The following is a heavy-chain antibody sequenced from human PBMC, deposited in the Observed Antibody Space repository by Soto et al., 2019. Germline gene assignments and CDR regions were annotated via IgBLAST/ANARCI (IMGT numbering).Heavy chain of an antibody. V-gene: IGHV3-23*01. CDR2: ISGSGGST. CDR1: GFTFSSYA. D-gene: IGHD5-18*01. Sequence: EVQLLESGGGLVQPGGSLRLSCAASGFTFSSYAMSWVRQAPGKGLEWVSAISGSGGSTYYADSVKGRFTISRGNSKNTLYLQMNSLRAEDTAVYYCAKAGGYSYGSRKPQSNWGQGTLVTVSS. CDR3: AKAGGYSYGSRKPQSN. J-gene: IGHJ4*02.